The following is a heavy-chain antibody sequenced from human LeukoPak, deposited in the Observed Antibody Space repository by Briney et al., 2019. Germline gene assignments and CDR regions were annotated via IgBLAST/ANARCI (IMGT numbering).Heavy chain of an antibody. Sequence: GASVKVSCKASGYTFTSYGISWVRQAPGQGLEWMGWISAYNGNTNYAQKLQGRVTMTTDTSTSTAYMELRSLRSDDTAVYYCARVPYYDFWSGCYWGAFDIWGQGTMVTASS. CDR1: GYTFTSYG. J-gene: IGHJ3*02. D-gene: IGHD3-3*01. CDR2: ISAYNGNT. V-gene: IGHV1-18*01. CDR3: ARVPYYDFWSGCYWGAFDI.